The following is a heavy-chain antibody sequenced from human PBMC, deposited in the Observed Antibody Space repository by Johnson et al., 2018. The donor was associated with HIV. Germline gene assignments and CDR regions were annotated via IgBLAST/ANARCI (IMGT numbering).Heavy chain of an antibody. CDR1: GFTFSAYA. V-gene: IGHV3-23*04. D-gene: IGHD5-24*01. J-gene: IGHJ3*02. CDR2: ISDSGGCS. CDR3: ARDHARDEAFDI. Sequence: VQLVESGGGLVQPGGSLRLSCAASGFTFSAYAMHWVRQAPGKGLEWVSGISDSGGCSYYADSVKGRVTISRDNSKNTLYLQMNSLRAEDTAVYYCARDHARDEAFDIWGQGTMVTVSS.